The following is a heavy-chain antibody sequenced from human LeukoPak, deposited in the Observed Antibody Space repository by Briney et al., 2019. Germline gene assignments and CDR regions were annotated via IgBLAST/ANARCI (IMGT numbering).Heavy chain of an antibody. D-gene: IGHD2-8*01. CDR2: TIPIFATT. CDR3: AGDLVQATNGFAS. CDR1: GGTLKNYA. J-gene: IGHJ4*02. V-gene: IGHV1-69*05. Sequence: GASVKVSCKASGGTLKNYAITWVRQAPGQGLEWMGGTIPIFATTNYAQKSQGRVTITTDESTSTSFMELSSLRSEDTALYYCAGDLVQATNGFASWGQGTLVTVSS.